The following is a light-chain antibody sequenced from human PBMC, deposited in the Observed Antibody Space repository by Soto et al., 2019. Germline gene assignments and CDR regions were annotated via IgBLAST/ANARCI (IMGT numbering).Light chain of an antibody. V-gene: IGKV3-11*01. J-gene: IGKJ4*01. CDR1: QSVSSY. CDR3: QQRSTWPRLT. CDR2: DAS. Sequence: EIVLTQSPVTLSLSPGERATLSCRASQSVSSYLAWYQQKPGQAPRLLIYDASNRATGIPARFSGSGSGTDFTPTISSLEPEDFAVYYCQQRSTWPRLTFGGGTKVEIK.